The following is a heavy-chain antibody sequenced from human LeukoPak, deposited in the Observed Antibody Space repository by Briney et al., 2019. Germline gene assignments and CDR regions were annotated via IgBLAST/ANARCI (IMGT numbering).Heavy chain of an antibody. CDR3: ARDYGRSRDYGMDV. D-gene: IGHD3-10*01. CDR2: INADGSSA. V-gene: IGHV3-74*01. J-gene: IGHJ6*02. CDR1: GFTLSNYW. Sequence: GGSLRLSCAASGFTLSNYWMHWVRQAPGKGLVWVSRINADGSSASYADSVKGRFTISRDNAKNTLYLQMNSLRAENTAMYYCARDYGRSRDYGMDVWGQGTTVTVSS.